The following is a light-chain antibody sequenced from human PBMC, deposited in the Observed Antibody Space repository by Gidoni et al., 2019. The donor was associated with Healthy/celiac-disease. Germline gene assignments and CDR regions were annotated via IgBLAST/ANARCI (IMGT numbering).Light chain of an antibody. J-gene: IGLJ2*01. Sequence: SYALTPPPSVSVSPGQTARITCSGDAFPKQYAYWYQQKPGQGPVLVIYKDSERPSGIPERFSGSSSGTTVTLTIRGVQAEDEADYYCQSADSSGTDPYVVFGGGTKLTVL. CDR2: KDS. CDR3: QSADSSGTDPYVV. CDR1: AFPKQY. V-gene: IGLV3-25*03.